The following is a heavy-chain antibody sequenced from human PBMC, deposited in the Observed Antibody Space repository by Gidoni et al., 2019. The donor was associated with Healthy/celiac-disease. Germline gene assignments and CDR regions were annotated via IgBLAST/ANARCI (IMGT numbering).Heavy chain of an antibody. V-gene: IGHV3-23*01. CDR2: ISGSGGST. D-gene: IGHD5-18*01. CDR1: GFPFSSYA. J-gene: IGHJ4*02. CDR3: AKTRGYSYGWGY. Sequence: EVQLLESGGCLVQPGGSLRLSCAASGFPFSSYAMSWVRQAPGKGLECVSAISGSGGSTYYADSVKGRFTISRDNSKNTLYLQMNSLRAEDTAVYYCAKTRGYSYGWGYWGQGTQVTVSS.